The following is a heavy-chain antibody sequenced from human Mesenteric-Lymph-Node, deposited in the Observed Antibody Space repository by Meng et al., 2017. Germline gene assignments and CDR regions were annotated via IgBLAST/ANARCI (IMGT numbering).Heavy chain of an antibody. CDR1: GFTFSSYS. V-gene: IGHV3-21*01. J-gene: IGHJ4*02. CDR2: ISSSSSYI. D-gene: IGHD3-10*01. CDR3: GYGSGSYDY. Sequence: GESLKISCAASGFTFSSYSMNWVRQAPGKGLEWVSSISSSSSYIYYADSVKGRFTISRDNAKNSLYLQMNSLRAEDTAVYYCGYGSGSYDYWGQGTLVTVSS.